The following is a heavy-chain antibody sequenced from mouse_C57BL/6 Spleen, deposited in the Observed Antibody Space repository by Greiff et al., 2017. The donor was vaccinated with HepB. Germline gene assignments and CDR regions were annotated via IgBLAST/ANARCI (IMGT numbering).Heavy chain of an antibody. Sequence: VQLQQPGAELVMPGASVKLSCKASGYTFTSYWMHWVKQRPGQGLEWIREIDPSDSYTNYNQKFKGKSTLTVDKSSSTAYMQLSSLTSEDSAVYYCARGNANPYSYAMDYWGQGTSVTVSS. CDR1: GYTFTSYW. CDR2: IDPSDSYT. J-gene: IGHJ4*01. CDR3: ARGNANPYSYAMDY. D-gene: IGHD6-1*01. V-gene: IGHV1-69*01.